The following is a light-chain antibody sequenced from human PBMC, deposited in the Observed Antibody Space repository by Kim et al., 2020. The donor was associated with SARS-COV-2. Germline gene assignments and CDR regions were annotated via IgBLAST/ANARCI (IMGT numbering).Light chain of an antibody. V-gene: IGLV1-40*01. CDR1: SSNIGAGYD. J-gene: IGLJ2*01. CDR2: GNS. Sequence: LSCTRSSSNIGAGYDVNDLNWYQQLPGPAPQLLIYGNSNRPSGVPDRFSGSKSGTAASLAITGLQAEDEADYYCQSYDSSLSGSVFGGGTQLTVL. CDR3: QSYDSSLSGSV.